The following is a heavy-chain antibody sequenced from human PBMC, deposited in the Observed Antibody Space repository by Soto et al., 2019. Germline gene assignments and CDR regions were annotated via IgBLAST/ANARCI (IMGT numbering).Heavy chain of an antibody. D-gene: IGHD6-19*01. V-gene: IGHV1-69*13. CDR1: GGTFSSYA. CDR2: IIPIFGTA. CDR3: ARDGIAVAGTSYYYYGMDV. Sequence: SVKVSCKASGGTFSSYAISWVRQAPGQGLEWMGGIIPIFGTANYAQKFQGRVTITADESTSTAYMELSSLRSEDTAVYYCARDGIAVAGTSYYYYGMDVWGQGTTVTVSS. J-gene: IGHJ6*02.